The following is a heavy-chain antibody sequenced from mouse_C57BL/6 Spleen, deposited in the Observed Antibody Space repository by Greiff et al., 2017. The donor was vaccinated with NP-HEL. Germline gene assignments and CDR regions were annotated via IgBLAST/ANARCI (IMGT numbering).Heavy chain of an antibody. CDR3: ARKGDYGSSYVENYFDY. D-gene: IGHD1-1*01. CDR2: IYPGGGYT. V-gene: IGHV1-63*01. Sequence: VQLKQSGAELVRPGTSVKMSCKASGYTFTNYWIGWAKQRPGHGLEWIGDIYPGGGYTNYNEKFKGKATLTADKSSSTAYMQFSSLTSEDSAIYYCARKGDYGSSYVENYFDYWGQGTTLTVSS. CDR1: GYTFTNYW. J-gene: IGHJ2*01.